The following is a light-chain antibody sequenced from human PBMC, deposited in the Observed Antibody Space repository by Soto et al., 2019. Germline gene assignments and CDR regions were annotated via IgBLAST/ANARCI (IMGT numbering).Light chain of an antibody. Sequence: EILLTQSPGPLSLSPGERATLSCRASQSVSSNLAWYQQKPGQAPRLLIYGASTRATGIPARFSGSGSGTEFTLTISSLQSEDFAVYYCQQYNNWPPWTFAQGTKVDIK. J-gene: IGKJ1*01. V-gene: IGKV3-15*01. CDR1: QSVSSN. CDR3: QQYNNWPPWT. CDR2: GAS.